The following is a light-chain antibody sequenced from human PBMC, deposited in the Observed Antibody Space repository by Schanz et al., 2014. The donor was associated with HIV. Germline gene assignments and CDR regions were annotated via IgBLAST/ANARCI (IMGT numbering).Light chain of an antibody. CDR2: DAS. CDR3: QQYDNLPYSLT. Sequence: AIQLTQSPSTLSASVGDRVTITCRASQGIRSDLGWFQQKPGKAPKRLIHDASTLQSGVPSRFSGTGSGTDFTFTISSLQPEDTATYYCQQYDNLPYSLTFGPGTKVDIK. CDR1: QGIRSD. J-gene: IGKJ3*01. V-gene: IGKV1D-13*01.